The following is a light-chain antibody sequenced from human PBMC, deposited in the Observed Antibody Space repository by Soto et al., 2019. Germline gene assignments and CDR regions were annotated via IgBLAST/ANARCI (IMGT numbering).Light chain of an antibody. Sequence: QSALTQPPSASGSPGQSVTISCTGTSSDVGGYNFVSWYQHFPGKAPKLIIYEVTKRPSGVPDRFSGSKSGNTASLTVSGLQTDDEADYCCSSYGGSNNFVFGTGTKVTV. V-gene: IGLV2-8*01. J-gene: IGLJ1*01. CDR2: EVT. CDR1: SSDVGGYNF. CDR3: SSYGGSNNFV.